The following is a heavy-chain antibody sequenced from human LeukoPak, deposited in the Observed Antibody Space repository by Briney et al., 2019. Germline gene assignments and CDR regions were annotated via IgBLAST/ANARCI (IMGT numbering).Heavy chain of an antibody. V-gene: IGHV4-61*02. D-gene: IGHD3-22*01. CDR1: GGSISSGSYY. J-gene: IGHJ4*02. Sequence: SETLSLTCTVSGGSISSGSYYWSWIRQPAGKGLEWIGRIYTSGSTNYNPSLKSRVTISVDTSKNQFSLKLSSVTAADTAVYYCACGAGYYDSSGYYESFDYWGQGTLVTVSS. CDR2: IYTSGST. CDR3: ACGAGYYDSSGYYESFDY.